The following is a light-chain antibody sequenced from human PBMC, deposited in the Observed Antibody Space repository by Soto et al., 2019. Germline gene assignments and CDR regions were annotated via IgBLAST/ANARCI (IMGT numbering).Light chain of an antibody. CDR3: QAWDSSTGV. V-gene: IGLV3-1*01. CDR1: KLGDKY. Sequence: SSELTQPPSVSVSPGQTASIPCSGNKLGDKYGCWYQQKPGQSPVLVIYQDSKRPSGIPERFSGSNSGNTAALTISGTQAMDEADYYCQAWDSSTGVFGTGTKLTVL. CDR2: QDS. J-gene: IGLJ1*01.